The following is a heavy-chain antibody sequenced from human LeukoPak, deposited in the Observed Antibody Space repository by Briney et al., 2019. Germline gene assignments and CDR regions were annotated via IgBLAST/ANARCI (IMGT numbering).Heavy chain of an antibody. CDR2: VNPTSGGT. CDR3: ARVYYYYDSSGILTLYFDH. Sequence: GASVKVSCKTSGYTFTSYYMHWVRQAPGQGLAWMGWVNPTSGGTNYAQKFQGRVTMTRDTSISTAYMELSRLRSDDTAVYYCARVYYYYDSSGILTLYFDHWGQGTLVTVSS. J-gene: IGHJ4*02. CDR1: GYTFTSYY. D-gene: IGHD3-22*01. V-gene: IGHV1-2*02.